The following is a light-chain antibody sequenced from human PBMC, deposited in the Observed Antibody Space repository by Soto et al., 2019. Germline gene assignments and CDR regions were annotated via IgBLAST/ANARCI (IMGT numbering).Light chain of an antibody. CDR2: DDS. CDR3: QQYNSYSPLT. CDR1: QSITNW. V-gene: IGKV1-5*01. Sequence: DIQMTQSPSTLSASVGDRVTITCRASQSITNWLAWYQQKPGKAPKLLVYDDSRLESGVPSRFSGSGSGTEFTLTISSLQPDDFAIYYCQQYNSYSPLTFGPGTKVDIK. J-gene: IGKJ3*01.